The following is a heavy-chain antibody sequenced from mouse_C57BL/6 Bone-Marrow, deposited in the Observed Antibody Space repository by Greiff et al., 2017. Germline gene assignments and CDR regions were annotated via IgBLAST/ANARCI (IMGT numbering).Heavy chain of an antibody. CDR2: INPSSGYT. V-gene: IGHV1-4*01. CDR3: ARSTMITTFFDY. D-gene: IGHD2-4*01. J-gene: IGHJ2*01. CDR1: GYTFTSYT. Sequence: VQLQQSGAELARPGASVKMSCKASGYTFTSYTMHWVKQRPGQGLEWIGYINPSSGYTKYNQKFKDKATLTADKSSSTAYMQLSSLTSEDSAVYYCARSTMITTFFDYWGQGTTLTVSS.